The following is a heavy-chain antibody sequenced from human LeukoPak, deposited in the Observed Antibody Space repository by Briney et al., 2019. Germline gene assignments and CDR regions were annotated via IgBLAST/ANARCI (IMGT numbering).Heavy chain of an antibody. CDR3: ARGATPDY. J-gene: IGHJ4*02. CDR1: GFTFSKYS. Sequence: GGSLRLSCAASGFTFSKYSMNWVRQAPGKGLQWVSYITGSSSTIYYADSVKGRFTISRDNAKNSLYLQMNSLRDEDTAVYYCARGATPDYWGQGGLVSVCS. V-gene: IGHV3-48*02. CDR2: ITGSSSTI.